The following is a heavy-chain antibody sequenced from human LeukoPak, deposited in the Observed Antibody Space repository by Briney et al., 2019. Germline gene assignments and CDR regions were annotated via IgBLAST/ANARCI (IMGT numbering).Heavy chain of an antibody. V-gene: IGHV1-18*01. CDR3: ARDNYSNYVSDY. D-gene: IGHD4-11*01. Sequence: ASVKVSCKASGYTFTSYGISWVRQAPGQGLKWMGWISAYNGNTNYAQKLQGRVTMTTDTSTSTAYMELRSLRSDDTAVYYCARDNYSNYVSDYWGQGTLVTVSS. J-gene: IGHJ4*02. CDR1: GYTFTSYG. CDR2: ISAYNGNT.